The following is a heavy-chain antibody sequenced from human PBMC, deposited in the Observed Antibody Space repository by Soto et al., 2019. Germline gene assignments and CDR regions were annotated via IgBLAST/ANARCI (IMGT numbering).Heavy chain of an antibody. J-gene: IGHJ4*02. CDR2: IFYTGST. CDR1: GGTINSGDYF. D-gene: IGHD5-12*01. V-gene: IGHV4-30-4*01. Sequence: SETLSLTCSVSGGTINSGDYFWSWIRQPPGKGLEWIGSIFYTGSTYYSPSLKSRASMSMDTSKNLFSPRLRSLTAADTAVYFCARVKATLYRHYYFDYWGQGTTVTVSS. CDR3: ARVKATLYRHYYFDY.